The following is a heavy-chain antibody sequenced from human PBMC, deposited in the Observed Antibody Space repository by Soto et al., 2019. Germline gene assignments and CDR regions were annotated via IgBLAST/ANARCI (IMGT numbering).Heavy chain of an antibody. Sequence: EAELVESGGGLVQPGGSLTLSCAASGFIFSDYEVDWVRQAPGRGPEWISYISDGGTTIYYAASVKGRFTISRDDAKKSLYLHMNNLRVDDTAIYFCVKEYCTGGTCFDAFDLWGQGTVFTVSS. D-gene: IGHD2-8*02. CDR2: ISDGGTTI. J-gene: IGHJ3*01. CDR3: VKEYCTGGTCFDAFDL. CDR1: GFIFSDYE. V-gene: IGHV3-48*03.